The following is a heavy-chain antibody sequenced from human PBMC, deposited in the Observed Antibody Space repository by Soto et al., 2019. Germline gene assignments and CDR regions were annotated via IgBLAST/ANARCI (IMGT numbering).Heavy chain of an antibody. Sequence: SESLSVRRSVAGGSISSYYWSWIRQRGGKGLEWIGRIYTSGSTNYNPSLKSRVTMSVDTSKNQFSLKLSSVTAADTAVYYCARFRSWQLPNYYYGMDVWGQGTTVTVSS. J-gene: IGHJ6*02. CDR3: ARFRSWQLPNYYYGMDV. CDR1: GGSISSYY. V-gene: IGHV4-4*07. D-gene: IGHD1-26*01. CDR2: IYTSGST.